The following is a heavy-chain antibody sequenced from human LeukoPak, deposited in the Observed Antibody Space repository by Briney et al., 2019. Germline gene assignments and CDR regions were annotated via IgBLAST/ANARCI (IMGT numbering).Heavy chain of an antibody. D-gene: IGHD5-18*01. V-gene: IGHV3-23*01. Sequence: PGGSLRLSCAASGFTFNNYGMSWVRQAPGKGLEWVSVISYSGSSTYYADSVKGRFTISRDNSKNTLYLQMNSLRAEDTAVYYCASGYSYGDNWGQGTLVTVSS. CDR1: GFTFNNYG. CDR2: ISYSGSST. J-gene: IGHJ4*02. CDR3: ASGYSYGDN.